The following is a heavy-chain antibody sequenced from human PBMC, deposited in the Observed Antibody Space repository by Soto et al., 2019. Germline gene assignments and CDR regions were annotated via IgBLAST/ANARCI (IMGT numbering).Heavy chain of an antibody. J-gene: IGHJ6*02. D-gene: IGHD6-6*01. CDR1: GFTFSSYA. CDR3: ARDRGSIAASGMDV. V-gene: IGHV3-30-3*01. CDR2: ISYDGSNK. Sequence: QVQLVESGGGVVQPGRSLRLSCAASGFTFSSYAMHWVRQAPGKGLEWVAVISYDGSNKYYADAVKGRFTISRDNSKNTLYLQMHSLRAEDTAVYYCARDRGSIAASGMDVWGQGTTVTVSS.